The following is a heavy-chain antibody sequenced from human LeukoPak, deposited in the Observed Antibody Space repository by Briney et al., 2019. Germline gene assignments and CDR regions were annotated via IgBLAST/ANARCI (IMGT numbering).Heavy chain of an antibody. J-gene: IGHJ5*02. Sequence: GGSLRLSCAASGFTFSSYSMNWVRQAPGKGLERVSAISSSSSYIYYADSVKGRFTISRDNAKNSLYLQMNSLRAEDTAVYYCARGIAAAGTWFDPWGQGTLVTVSS. CDR1: GFTFSSYS. CDR2: ISSSSSYI. CDR3: ARGIAAAGTWFDP. D-gene: IGHD6-13*01. V-gene: IGHV3-21*01.